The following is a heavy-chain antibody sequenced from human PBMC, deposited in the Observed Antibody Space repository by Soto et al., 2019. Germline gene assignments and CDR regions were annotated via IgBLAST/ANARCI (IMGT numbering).Heavy chain of an antibody. CDR2: IYHSGSS. V-gene: IGHV4-59*08. Sequence: SETLSLTCTVSGGSISSYYWSWIRQPPGKGLEWIGYIYHSGSSNYNPSLKSRVTILLDTSKNQLSLKLSSVTAADTAVYYCASLGDQAAAGIWFDPWGQGTLVTSPQ. CDR1: GGSISSYY. CDR3: ASLGDQAAAGIWFDP. J-gene: IGHJ5*02. D-gene: IGHD6-13*01.